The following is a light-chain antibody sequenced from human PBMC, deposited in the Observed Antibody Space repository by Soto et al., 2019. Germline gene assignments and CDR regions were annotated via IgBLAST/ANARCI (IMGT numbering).Light chain of an antibody. CDR3: QQRSNRPLT. CDR1: QSVSSY. J-gene: IGKJ5*01. Sequence: EIVLTQSPATLSLSPGERASLSCRASQSVSSYLAWYQQKPGQAPRLLIYDTSIRASGIPARLSGSGSGTDLNLTISRLDPEDFAVYYCQQRSNRPLTFGQGTRLEIK. CDR2: DTS. V-gene: IGKV3-11*01.